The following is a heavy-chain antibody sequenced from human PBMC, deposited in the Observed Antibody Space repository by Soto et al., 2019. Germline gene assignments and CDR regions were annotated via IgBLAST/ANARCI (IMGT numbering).Heavy chain of an antibody. CDR3: TTEATPDAFDI. CDR1: GFTFSNAW. J-gene: IGHJ3*02. Sequence: EVQLVESGGGLVKPGGSLRLSCAASGFTFSNAWMSWVRQAPGKGLAWVGRIKSKTDGGTTDYAAPVKGRFTISRDDSKNTLYLQMNSLKTEDTAVYYCTTEATPDAFDIWGQGTIVTVSS. D-gene: IGHD5-12*01. V-gene: IGHV3-15*01. CDR2: IKSKTDGGTT.